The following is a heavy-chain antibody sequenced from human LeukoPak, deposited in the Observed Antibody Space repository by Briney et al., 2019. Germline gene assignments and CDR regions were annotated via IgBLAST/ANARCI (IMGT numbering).Heavy chain of an antibody. D-gene: IGHD2-2*02. V-gene: IGHV3-30*02. CDR3: ARELGYCSSTSCYNGQH. Sequence: PGGSLRLSCAASGFTFSSYGMHWVRQAPGKGLEWVAFIRYDGSNKYYADSVKGRFTISRDNSKNTLYLQMNSLRAEDTAVYYCARELGYCSSTSCYNGQHWGQGTLVTVSS. CDR1: GFTFSSYG. J-gene: IGHJ1*01. CDR2: IRYDGSNK.